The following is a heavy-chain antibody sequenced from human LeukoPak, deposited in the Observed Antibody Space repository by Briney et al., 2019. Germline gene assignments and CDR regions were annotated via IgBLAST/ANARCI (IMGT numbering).Heavy chain of an antibody. CDR1: GCTLSNHW. D-gene: IGHD5-24*01. CDR2: IKQGGNEK. V-gene: IGHV3-7*01. CDR3: GIGWAVDF. Sequence: GGSLRLSCAASGCTLSNHWMIWVRQAPGKGLECVANIKQGGNEKYYLDSVKGRFTISRDNAKNSLYLQLNSLRVEDTAVYYCGIGWAVDFWGQGTLVTVSS. J-gene: IGHJ4*02.